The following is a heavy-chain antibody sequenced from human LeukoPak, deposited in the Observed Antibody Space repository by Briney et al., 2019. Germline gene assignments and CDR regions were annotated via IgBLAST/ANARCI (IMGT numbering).Heavy chain of an antibody. CDR2: ISGSGGST. CDR3: ARAYGDYGWFDP. D-gene: IGHD4-17*01. J-gene: IGHJ5*02. CDR1: GFTFSSYA. Sequence: PGGSLRLSCAASGFTFSSYAMSWVRQAPGKGLEWVSAISGSGGSTYYADSVKGRFTISRDNSKNTLYLQMNSLRAEDTAVYYCARAYGDYGWFDPWGQGTLVTVSS. V-gene: IGHV3-23*01.